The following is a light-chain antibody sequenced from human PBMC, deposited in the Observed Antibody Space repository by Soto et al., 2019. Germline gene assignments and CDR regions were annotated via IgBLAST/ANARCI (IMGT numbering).Light chain of an antibody. CDR1: SSYGGGYYY. J-gene: IGLJ1*01. CDR3: SSFTCSSPLV. Sequence: QSVLTQPASVSGSPGESITISCTGTSSYGGGYYYISWYHQHPGKAPKHMIYDVRNRPSGVSNRFSGSMSGNTASLTISGLQAEDEAEYYCSSFTCSSPLVFGTGTKVTV. CDR2: DVR. V-gene: IGLV2-14*01.